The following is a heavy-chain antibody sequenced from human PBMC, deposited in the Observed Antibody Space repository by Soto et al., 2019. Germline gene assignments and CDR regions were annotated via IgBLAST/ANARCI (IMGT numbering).Heavy chain of an antibody. CDR1: GGTFSSYS. CDR2: IIPIFGTA. D-gene: IGHD2-2*01. J-gene: IGHJ6*02. CDR3: ARVRTPIVVVPAALSYYYGMDV. Sequence: SVKVSCKASGGTFSSYSISWVRQGPGQGLECLGGIIPIFGTANYAQKFQGRVTITADESTSTAYMELSSLRSEDTAVYYCARVRTPIVVVPAALSYYYGMDVWGQGTTVTVSS. V-gene: IGHV1-69*13.